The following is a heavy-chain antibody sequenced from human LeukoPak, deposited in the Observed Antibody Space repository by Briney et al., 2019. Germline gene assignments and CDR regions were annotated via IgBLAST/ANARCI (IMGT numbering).Heavy chain of an antibody. CDR2: INPNSGGT. CDR3: ARATGDAVGSAFDI. D-gene: IGHD7-27*01. J-gene: IGHJ3*02. V-gene: IGHV1-2*02. CDR1: GYTFTGYY. Sequence: GASVKVSCKASGYTFTGYYMHWVRQAPGQGLEWMGWINPNSGGTNYAQKFQGRVTMTRDTSISTAYMELSRLRSDDTAVYYCARATGDAVGSAFDIWGQGTMVTVSS.